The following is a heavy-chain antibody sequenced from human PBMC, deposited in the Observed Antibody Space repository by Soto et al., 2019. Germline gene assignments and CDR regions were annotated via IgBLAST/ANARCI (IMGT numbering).Heavy chain of an antibody. D-gene: IGHD4-17*01. Sequence: EVQLVESGGGLVQPGGSLRLSCAASGFTFSDYDMNWVRQAPGKGLEWVSYISGSSSAQYYADSVKGRFTISRDNAENSLYLQMNSLRAGDTAVYYCASVFIDYGDGKDYWGQGTLVTVSS. J-gene: IGHJ4*02. V-gene: IGHV3-48*01. CDR2: ISGSSSAQ. CDR3: ASVFIDYGDGKDY. CDR1: GFTFSDYD.